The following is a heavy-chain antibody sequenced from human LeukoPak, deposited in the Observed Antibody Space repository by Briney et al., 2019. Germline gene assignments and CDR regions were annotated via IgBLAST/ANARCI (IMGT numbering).Heavy chain of an antibody. V-gene: IGHV3-30*03. CDR2: ISYDGSNK. CDR1: GFTFSSYG. D-gene: IGHD3-22*01. CDR3: ARDGYYYDSSGYPPGY. Sequence: GGSLRLSCAASGFTFSSYGMHWVRQAPGKGLEWVAVISYDGSNKYYADSVKGRFTISRDSSKNTLYLQMNSLRAEDTAVYYCARDGYYYDSSGYPPGYWGQGTLVTVSS. J-gene: IGHJ4*02.